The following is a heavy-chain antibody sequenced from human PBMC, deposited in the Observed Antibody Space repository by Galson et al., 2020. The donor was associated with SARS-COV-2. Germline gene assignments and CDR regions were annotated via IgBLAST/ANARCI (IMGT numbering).Heavy chain of an antibody. J-gene: IGHJ4*02. CDR2: FDPEDGET. CDR3: ATMNAYHDSGGYLSFDY. D-gene: IGHD3-22*01. Sequence: ASVKVSCKVSGYTLTELSMHWVRQAPGKGLEWMGGFDPEDGETIYAQKFQGRVTMTEDTSTDTAYMELSSLRSEDTAVYYCATMNAYHDSGGYLSFDYWGQGTLFTVSS. CDR1: GYTLTELS. V-gene: IGHV1-24*01.